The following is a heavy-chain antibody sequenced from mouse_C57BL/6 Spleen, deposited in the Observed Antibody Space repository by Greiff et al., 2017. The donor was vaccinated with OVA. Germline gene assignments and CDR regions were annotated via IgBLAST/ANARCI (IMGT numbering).Heavy chain of an antibody. Sequence: EVMLVESGEGLVKPGGSLKLSCAASGFTFSSYAMSWVRQTPEKRLEWVAYISSGGDYIYYADTVKGRFTISRDNARNTLYLQMSSLKSEDTAMYYCTREGLGSFAYWGQGTLVTVSA. CDR3: TREGLGSFAY. D-gene: IGHD4-1*01. CDR1: GFTFSSYA. CDR2: ISSGGDYI. V-gene: IGHV5-9-1*02. J-gene: IGHJ3*01.